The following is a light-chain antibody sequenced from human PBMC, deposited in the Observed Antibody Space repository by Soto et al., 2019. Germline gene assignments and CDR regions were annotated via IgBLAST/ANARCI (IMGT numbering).Light chain of an antibody. CDR1: SSNIGAGYD. Sequence: QSVLTQPPSVSGAPGQRVTISCTGSSSNIGAGYDVHWYQQLPGTAPKLLIYGNNNRPSGVPDRFSGCKSGTSASLAITGLQAEDEADYYCQSYDSSLSGWVFGGGTKLTVL. CDR3: QSYDSSLSGWV. V-gene: IGLV1-40*01. J-gene: IGLJ3*02. CDR2: GNN.